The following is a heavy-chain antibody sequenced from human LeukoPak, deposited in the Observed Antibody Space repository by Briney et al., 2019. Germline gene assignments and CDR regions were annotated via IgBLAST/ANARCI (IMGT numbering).Heavy chain of an antibody. Sequence: PGGSLRLSCAASGFTFSSYAMNWVRQAPGKGLEWVSAISGSGGSTYYADSVKGRFTISRDNSKNTLYLQMNSLRAEDTAVYYCANQYYYDSSGYHHFDYWGQGTLVTVSS. CDR1: GFTFSSYA. D-gene: IGHD3-22*01. CDR2: ISGSGGST. V-gene: IGHV3-23*01. J-gene: IGHJ4*02. CDR3: ANQYYYDSSGYHHFDY.